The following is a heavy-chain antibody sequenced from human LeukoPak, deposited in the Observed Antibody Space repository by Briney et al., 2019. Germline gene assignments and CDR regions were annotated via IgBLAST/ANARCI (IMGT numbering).Heavy chain of an antibody. CDR2: INTKSGRT. CDR1: GYSFTDYY. D-gene: IGHD3-3*01. V-gene: IGHV1-2*02. CDR3: ARADFIDAGPYLIGP. Sequence: VVSVKVSCKTSGYSFTDYYIHWVRQAPGQGLEWMGWINTKSGRTSSARKFQGRITMTRDPSITTVYMDMAWLTSDDTAIYFCARADFIDAGPYLIGPWGQGTLVTVSS. J-gene: IGHJ5*02.